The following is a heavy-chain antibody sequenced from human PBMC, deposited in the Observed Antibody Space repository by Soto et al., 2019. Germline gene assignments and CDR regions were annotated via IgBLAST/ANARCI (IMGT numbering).Heavy chain of an antibody. J-gene: IGHJ5*01. CDR1: GFRFSAFY. CDR2: ISANTVYT. Sequence: VQVVESGGGLVKPGGSLKLSCAASGFRFSAFYMSWFRQAPGKGLEWVSYISANTVYTQYTHSVHGRFTVSRDNSKHTLYLQMNGLRAEDTAVYFCARRQVGATKGKSWFDSWGQGTLVTVSS. D-gene: IGHD1-26*01. V-gene: IGHV3-11*05. CDR3: ARRQVGATKGKSWFDS.